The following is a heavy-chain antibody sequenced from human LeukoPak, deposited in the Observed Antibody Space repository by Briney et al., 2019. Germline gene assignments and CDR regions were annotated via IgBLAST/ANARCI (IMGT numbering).Heavy chain of an antibody. J-gene: IGHJ6*03. CDR3: AKENYDSSGYEYYYYMDV. Sequence: GGSLRLSCAASGITFSSYGMSWVRQAPGKGLEWVSAISGSGGSTYYADSVKGRFTISRDNSKNTLYLQMNSLRAEDTAVYYCAKENYDSSGYEYYYYMDVWGKGTTVTVSS. CDR2: ISGSGGST. CDR1: GITFSSYG. D-gene: IGHD3-22*01. V-gene: IGHV3-23*01.